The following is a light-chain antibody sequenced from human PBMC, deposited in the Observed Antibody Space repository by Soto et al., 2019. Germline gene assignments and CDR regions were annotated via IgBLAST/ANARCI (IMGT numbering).Light chain of an antibody. J-gene: IGLJ3*02. CDR1: SSNIGAVYD. V-gene: IGLV1-40*01. CDR2: GNS. CDR3: QSYDSSLSGSV. Sequence: QSVLTQPPSVSGSPGQSVTISCTGISSNIGAVYDVHWYQQLPGTAPKLLIYGNSNRPSGVPDRFSGSKSGTLASLAITGLQAEDEADYYCQSYDSSLSGSVFGGGTKVTV.